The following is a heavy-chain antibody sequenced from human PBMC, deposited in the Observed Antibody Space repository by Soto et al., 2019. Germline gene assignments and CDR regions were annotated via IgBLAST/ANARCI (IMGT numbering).Heavy chain of an antibody. J-gene: IGHJ4*02. CDR2: MNPNSGNT. CDR3: ARGPTIFGVVILPDY. Sequence: QVQLVQSGAEVKKPGASVKVSCKASGYTFTSYDINWVRQATGQGLEWMGWMNPNSGNTGYAQKFQGRVTMTRNTSISTAYMEMGSLRSENTAVYYCARGPTIFGVVILPDYWGQGTLVTVSS. D-gene: IGHD3-3*01. CDR1: GYTFTSYD. V-gene: IGHV1-8*01.